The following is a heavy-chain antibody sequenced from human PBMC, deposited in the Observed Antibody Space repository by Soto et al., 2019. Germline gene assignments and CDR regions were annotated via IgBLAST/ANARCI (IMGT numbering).Heavy chain of an antibody. CDR2: IYYSGST. CDR3: ARSFPEVVITYAFDI. V-gene: IGHV4-31*03. Sequence: PSETLSLTCTVSGGSISSGGYYWSWIRQHPGKGLEWIGYIYYSGSTYYNPSLKSRVTISVDTSKNQFSLKLSSVTAADTAVYYCARSFPEVVITYAFDIWGQGTMVTVSS. CDR1: GGSISSGGYY. J-gene: IGHJ3*02. D-gene: IGHD3-22*01.